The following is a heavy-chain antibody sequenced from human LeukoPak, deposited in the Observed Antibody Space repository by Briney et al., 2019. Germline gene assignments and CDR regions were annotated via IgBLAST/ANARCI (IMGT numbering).Heavy chain of an antibody. Sequence: GRSLRLSCAASGFTFSTYAMHWVRQAPGKGLEWVAVMSYDGSYKYYADSVKGRFTISRDNSKNTLYLQMNSLRPDDTAVYYCAREAIVVMPAAVFDYWGQGTLVTVSS. D-gene: IGHD2-2*01. CDR3: AREAIVVMPAAVFDY. V-gene: IGHV3-30*04. J-gene: IGHJ4*02. CDR2: MSYDGSYK. CDR1: GFTFSTYA.